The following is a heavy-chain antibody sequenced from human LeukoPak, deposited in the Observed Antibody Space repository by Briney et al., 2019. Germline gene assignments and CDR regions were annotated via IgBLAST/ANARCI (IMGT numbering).Heavy chain of an antibody. J-gene: IGHJ6*02. Sequence: SDTLSLTCTVSGRSISSYYWSWIRQPPGKGLEWIGYIYYSGSTNYNPSLKSRVTISVDTSKNQFSLKLSSVTAADTAVYYCARVDGVPILGMYYYHGMDVWGQGTTVTVSS. CDR2: IYYSGST. CDR1: GRSISSYY. V-gene: IGHV4-59*07. D-gene: IGHD2-21*01. CDR3: ARVDGVPILGMYYYHGMDV.